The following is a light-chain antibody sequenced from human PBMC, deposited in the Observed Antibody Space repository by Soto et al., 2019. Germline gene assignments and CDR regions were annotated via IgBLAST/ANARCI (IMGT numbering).Light chain of an antibody. CDR1: QSVSST. J-gene: IGKJ4*01. Sequence: DIVMTQSPATLSVSPGERATLYCRASQSVSSTLAWYQQKPGHAPRLLLYGASTRATGIPARFSGSGSGTEFTLTISSLQSEDFAVYYCHQYNNWPLLTFGGGTKVEIK. CDR3: HQYNNWPLLT. CDR2: GAS. V-gene: IGKV3-15*01.